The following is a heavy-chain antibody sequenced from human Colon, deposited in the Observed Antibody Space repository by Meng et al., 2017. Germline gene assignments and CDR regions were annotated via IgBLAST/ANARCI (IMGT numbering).Heavy chain of an antibody. CDR2: IYYTGTT. J-gene: IGHJ4*02. D-gene: IGHD7-27*01. Sequence: QVQLQESGPGLVRPSETLSLPCTVSGGSVTITGYYWSWIRQSPGKGLEWIGYIYYTGTTNYNPSLKSRVTISVDTSKNQFSLKLSSVTPADTAVYYCARDNWGSLDYWGQGTLVTVSS. V-gene: IGHV4-61*08. CDR1: GGSVTITGYY. CDR3: ARDNWGSLDY.